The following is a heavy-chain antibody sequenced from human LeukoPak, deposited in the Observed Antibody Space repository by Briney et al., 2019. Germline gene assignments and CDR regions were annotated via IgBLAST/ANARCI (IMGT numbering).Heavy chain of an antibody. CDR3: ARGRGNIVVVPAAIGVRSPRDNWFDP. CDR1: GGSFSGYY. D-gene: IGHD2-2*02. CDR2: INHSGST. V-gene: IGHV4-34*01. Sequence: PSETLSLTCAVYGGSFSGYYWRWIRQPPGKGLEWIGEINHSGSTNYNPSLKSRVTISVDTSKNQFSLKLSSVTAADTAVYYCARGRGNIVVVPAAIGVRSPRDNWFDPWGQGTLVTVSS. J-gene: IGHJ5*02.